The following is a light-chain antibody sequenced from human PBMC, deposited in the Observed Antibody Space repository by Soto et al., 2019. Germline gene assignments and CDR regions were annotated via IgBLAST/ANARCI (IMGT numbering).Light chain of an antibody. Sequence: QDVLTQPASVSRSPGQSITISRPGTNSDLGGYNYVSWYQHHPGKAPKLIIYDVSNRPSGVSNRFSGSKSGNTASLTISGLQPEDEADYYCSSYTTSNTRQIVFGTGTKVTVL. J-gene: IGLJ1*01. CDR3: SSYTTSNTRQIV. V-gene: IGLV2-14*03. CDR1: NSDLGGYNY. CDR2: DVS.